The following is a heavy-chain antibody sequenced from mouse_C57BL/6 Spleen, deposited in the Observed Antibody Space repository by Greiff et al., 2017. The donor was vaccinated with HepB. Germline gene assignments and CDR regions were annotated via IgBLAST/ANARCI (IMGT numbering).Heavy chain of an antibody. CDR1: GYTFTSYW. V-gene: IGHV1-59*01. D-gene: IGHD6-1*01. CDR3: ARRGMPFAMDY. J-gene: IGHJ4*01. CDR2: IDPSDSYT. Sequence: QVQLQQPGAELVRPGTSVKLSCKASGYTFTSYWMHWVKQRPGQGLEWIGVIDPSDSYTNYNQKFKGKATLTVDTSSSTAYMQRSSLTSEDSAVYYCARRGMPFAMDYWGQGTSVTVSS.